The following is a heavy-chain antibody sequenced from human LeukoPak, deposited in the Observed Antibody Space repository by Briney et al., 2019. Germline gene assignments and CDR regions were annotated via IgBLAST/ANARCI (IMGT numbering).Heavy chain of an antibody. CDR2: ITTSSSYI. CDR1: GFTFSTYT. D-gene: IGHD3-22*01. CDR3: ARHVVALGFDY. V-gene: IGHV3-21*01. Sequence: PGGSLRLSCAASGFTFSTYTMNWVRQAPGKGLEWVSSITTSSSYIYYADSVKGRFTNSRDNAKNSLYLQMNSLRAEDTAVYYCARHVVALGFDYWGQGTLVTVSS. J-gene: IGHJ4*02.